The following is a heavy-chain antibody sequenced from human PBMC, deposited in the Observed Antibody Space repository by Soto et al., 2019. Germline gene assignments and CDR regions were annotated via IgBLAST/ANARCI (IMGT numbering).Heavy chain of an antibody. CDR3: ARRATERHFDS. CDR1: GYTFTDDF. Sequence: QVHLVQSGAEVKKPGASVIVSCKASGYTFTDDFIHWVRQAPGQGLEWVGWINPNSGDTGYAQNFQGRVTMTGDTSISTAYMELSSLRSDDTAVYYCARRATERHFDSWGQGTLVTVSS. V-gene: IGHV1-2*02. J-gene: IGHJ4*02. D-gene: IGHD6-25*01. CDR2: INPNSGDT.